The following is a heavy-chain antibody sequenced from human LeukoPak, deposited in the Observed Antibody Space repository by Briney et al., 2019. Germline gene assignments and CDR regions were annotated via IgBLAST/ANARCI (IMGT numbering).Heavy chain of an antibody. J-gene: IGHJ4*02. CDR3: AKDDLDCSGGGCYWLRVDTAMVQ. D-gene: IGHD2-15*01. CDR1: GFTFSSYA. V-gene: IGHV3-23*01. CDR2: ISGSGGST. Sequence: GGSLRLSCAASGFTFSSYAMSWVRQAPGKGLEWVSAISGSGGSTYYADSVKGRFTISRDNSKNTLYLQMNSLRAEDTAVYFCAKDDLDCSGGGCYWLRVDTAMVQWGQGTLVTVSS.